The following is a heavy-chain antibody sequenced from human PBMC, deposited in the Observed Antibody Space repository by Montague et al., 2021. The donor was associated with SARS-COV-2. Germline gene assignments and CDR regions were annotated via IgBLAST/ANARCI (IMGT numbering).Heavy chain of an antibody. CDR2: IYYSGST. J-gene: IGHJ6*02. CDR3: ARDQGYNWNYYYYYGMDV. CDR1: GGSISSSSYY. D-gene: IGHD1-20*01. Sequence: SETLSLTCTVSGGSISSSSYYWGWIRQPPGKGLEWIGSIYYSGSTYYNPSLKSRVTISVDTSKNQFSLKPSSVTAADTAVYYCARDQGYNWNYYYYYGMDVWGQRTTVTVSS. V-gene: IGHV4-39*07.